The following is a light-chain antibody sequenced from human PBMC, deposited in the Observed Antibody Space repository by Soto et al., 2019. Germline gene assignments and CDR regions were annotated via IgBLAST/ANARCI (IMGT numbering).Light chain of an antibody. CDR1: SSDVGYYNY. J-gene: IGLJ1*01. CDR2: QVS. Sequence: QSVLTQPASVSVSPGQSITISCTGTSSDVGYYNYVSWFQQYPGKAPKVIIYQVSNRPSGVPDRFSGSKSGTAASLAITGLQAEDEADYYCQSYDGSLSGYVFGTGTKVTVL. CDR3: QSYDGSLSGYV. V-gene: IGLV2-14*01.